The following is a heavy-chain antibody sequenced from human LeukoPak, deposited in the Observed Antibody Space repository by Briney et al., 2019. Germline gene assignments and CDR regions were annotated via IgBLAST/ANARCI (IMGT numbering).Heavy chain of an antibody. J-gene: IGHJ4*02. CDR2: ISGSGDST. CDR1: GFNFNSYA. V-gene: IGHV3-23*01. Sequence: GGSLRLSCAASGFNFNSYAMSWVRQAPGKGLEWVSGISGSGDSTYYADSVKGRFTISRDNSKNTLYLQMNSLRAEDTAVYYCAKGENAVLYYFAHWGQGTLVTVSS. CDR3: AKGENAVLYYFAH.